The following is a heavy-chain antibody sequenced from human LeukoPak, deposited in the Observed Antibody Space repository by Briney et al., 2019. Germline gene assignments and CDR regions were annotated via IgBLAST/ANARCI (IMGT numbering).Heavy chain of an antibody. CDR1: GYSISSGYY. Sequence: SETLSLTCNVSGYSISSGYYWGWIRQPPGKGLQWIGTIYHSGSTYYNPSLKSRVTISVDTSKNQFSLKVNSVTAADTAVYYCARHSYDSSGPVVYWGQGTLVTVSS. V-gene: IGHV4-38-2*02. CDR3: ARHSYDSSGPVVY. CDR2: IYHSGST. J-gene: IGHJ4*02. D-gene: IGHD3-22*01.